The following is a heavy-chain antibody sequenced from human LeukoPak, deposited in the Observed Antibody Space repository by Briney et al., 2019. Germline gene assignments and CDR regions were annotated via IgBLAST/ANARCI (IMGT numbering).Heavy chain of an antibody. V-gene: IGHV3-30*04. D-gene: IGHD1-7*01. CDR2: ISYDGSDR. CDR1: GFTFSSYA. CDR3: AKVRVVFNWNYAYYFDY. J-gene: IGHJ4*02. Sequence: GGSLRLSCAASGFTFSSYAMHWVRQAPGKGLDWVALISYDGSDRYYADSVKGRFTISRDNSKNTLYLQMNSLRPEDTAVYYCAKVRVVFNWNYAYYFDYWGQGTLVTVSS.